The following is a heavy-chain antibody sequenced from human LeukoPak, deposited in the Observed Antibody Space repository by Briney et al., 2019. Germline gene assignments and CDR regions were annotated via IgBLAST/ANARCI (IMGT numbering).Heavy chain of an antibody. CDR1: GGTFSSYA. V-gene: IGHV1-69*13. J-gene: IGHJ4*02. CDR3: ASVPHRLRYFDRLLSRPTTFDY. CDR2: IIPIFGTA. Sequence: GASVKVSCKASGGTFSSYAISWVRQAPGQGLEWMGGIIPIFGTANYAQKFQGRVTITADESTSTAYMELSSLRSEDTAVYYCASVPHRLRYFDRLLSRPTTFDYWGQGTLVTVSS. D-gene: IGHD3-9*01.